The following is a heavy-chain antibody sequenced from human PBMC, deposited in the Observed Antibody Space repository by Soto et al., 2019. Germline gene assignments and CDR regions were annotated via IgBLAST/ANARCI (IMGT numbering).Heavy chain of an antibody. D-gene: IGHD2-2*01. CDR2: ISAYNGNT. CDR1: GYTFTSYG. CDR3: ARREDCSSTSCYAFDI. V-gene: IGHV1-18*04. J-gene: IGHJ3*02. Sequence: GASVKVSCKASGYTFTSYGFTWVRQAPGQGLEWMGWISAYNGNTNYAQKFQGRVTMTTDTFTSTAYMELRSLRSDDTAVYYCARREDCSSTSCYAFDIWRQGTMVTVS.